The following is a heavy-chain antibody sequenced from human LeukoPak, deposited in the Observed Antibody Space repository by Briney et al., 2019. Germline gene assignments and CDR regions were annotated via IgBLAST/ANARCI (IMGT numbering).Heavy chain of an antibody. CDR2: VFYSGNT. CDR3: ARSSYGSGTLYNGMDV. Sequence: SETLSLTCTVSGGSISRTSHYWGWIRQPPGKGLEWIGSVFYSGNTYYNPSLKNRVTISVDTSKNQFSLKLSFVTAADTAVYYCARSSYGSGTLYNGMDVWGQGTTVTVSS. CDR1: GGSISRTSHY. V-gene: IGHV4-39*01. D-gene: IGHD3-10*01. J-gene: IGHJ6*02.